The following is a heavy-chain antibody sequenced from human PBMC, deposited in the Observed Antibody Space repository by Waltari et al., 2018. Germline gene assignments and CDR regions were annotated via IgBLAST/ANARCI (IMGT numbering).Heavy chain of an antibody. CDR2: LSYCWIT. Sequence: QVQLQESGPGLVKPSETLSLTCPVSGGSINNYYWSWIRQPPGKRLEWIGYLSYCWITDYNSPLESRVTMSVDTSRSQFSLKLRSVTDADTATYYCVRGCAGGACYSDTYYSMDVWGKGTTVTVSS. CDR3: VRGCAGGACYSDTYYSMDV. D-gene: IGHD2-21*02. V-gene: IGHV4-59*04. J-gene: IGHJ6*03. CDR1: GGSINNYY.